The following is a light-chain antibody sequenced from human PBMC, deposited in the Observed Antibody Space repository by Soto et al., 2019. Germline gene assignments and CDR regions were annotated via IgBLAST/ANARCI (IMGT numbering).Light chain of an antibody. V-gene: IGLV4-69*01. J-gene: IGLJ1*01. CDR1: SGHSSYA. CDR2: LISDGSH. Sequence: QLVLTQSPSASASLGASVKLTCTLSSGHSSYAIAWHQQQPEKGPRYLMKLISDGSHSKGDGIPDRFSGSSSGAERYLTISSLQSEDEADYYCQTWGTGPFVFGTGTKLTVL. CDR3: QTWGTGPFV.